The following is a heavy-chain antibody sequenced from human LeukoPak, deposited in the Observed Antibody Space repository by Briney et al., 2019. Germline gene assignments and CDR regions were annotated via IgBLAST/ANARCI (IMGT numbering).Heavy chain of an antibody. J-gene: IGHJ4*02. Sequence: GGSLRLSCAASGFTFSSYGMHWVRQAPGKGLEWVAFIRYDGSNKYYADSVKGRFTISRDNSKNTLYLQMNSLRAEDTAAYYCAKTYSGYDYWGFDYWGQGTLVTVSS. CDR2: IRYDGSNK. CDR1: GFTFSSYG. D-gene: IGHD5-12*01. CDR3: AKTYSGYDYWGFDY. V-gene: IGHV3-30*02.